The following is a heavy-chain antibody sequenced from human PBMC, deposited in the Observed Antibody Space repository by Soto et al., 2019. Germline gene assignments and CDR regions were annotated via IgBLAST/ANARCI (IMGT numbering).Heavy chain of an antibody. CDR2: ISYDGSNK. CDR1: GFTFSSYA. V-gene: IGHV3-30-3*01. D-gene: IGHD3-10*01. Sequence: QVQLVESGGGVVQPGRSLRLSCAASGFTFSSYAMHWVRQAPGKGLEWVAVISYDGSNKYYADSVKGRFTISRDNSKNTRYLQMNSLRAEDTAVYYCERDFSIGETGAYYFDYWGQGTLVTVSS. J-gene: IGHJ4*02. CDR3: ERDFSIGETGAYYFDY.